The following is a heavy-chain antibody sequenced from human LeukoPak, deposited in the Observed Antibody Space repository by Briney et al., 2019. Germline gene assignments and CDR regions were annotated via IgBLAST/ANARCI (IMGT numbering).Heavy chain of an antibody. V-gene: IGHV1-2*02. CDR2: INPNSGGT. Sequence: ASVKVSCKASGYTFTGYYMHWVRQAPGQGLEWMGWINPNSGGTNYAQKFQGRVTMTRDTSISTAYMELSSLRSDDTAVYYCARGSRNYYDSSGYSRFDYWGQGTLVTVSS. CDR1: GYTFTGYY. J-gene: IGHJ4*02. D-gene: IGHD3-22*01. CDR3: ARGSRNYYDSSGYSRFDY.